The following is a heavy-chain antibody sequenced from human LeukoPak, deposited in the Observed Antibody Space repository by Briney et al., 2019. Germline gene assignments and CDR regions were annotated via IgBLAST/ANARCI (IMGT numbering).Heavy chain of an antibody. D-gene: IGHD2-15*01. CDR1: GFSLSTTGVG. CDR2: IYWNDDK. CDR3: SHSVEGLRILNFDY. J-gene: IGHJ4*02. Sequence: ESGPTLVKPTQTLTLTCTFSGFSLSTTGVGVGWIRQPPGKALEWLAVIYWNDDKRYSPALKSRPTITKDTSKNQVVLTMTNMDPVDTATYYCSHSVEGLRILNFDYWGQGTLVTVSS. V-gene: IGHV2-5*01.